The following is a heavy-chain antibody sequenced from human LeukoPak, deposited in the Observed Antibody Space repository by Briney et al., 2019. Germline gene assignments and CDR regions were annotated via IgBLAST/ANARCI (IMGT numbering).Heavy chain of an antibody. CDR3: ARDGDSWNDFDY. J-gene: IGHJ4*02. CDR2: IRNDGHEI. V-gene: IGHV3-7*01. CDR1: GFTFNTSW. Sequence: GGSLRLSCVASGFTFNTSWMTWVRQAPGKGLEWVANIRNDGHEIHYLDSVKRRFTISKDNTNNLLYLQMNGLRAEDTGVYYCARDGDSWNDFDYWGQGTLVTVSS. D-gene: IGHD1-1*01.